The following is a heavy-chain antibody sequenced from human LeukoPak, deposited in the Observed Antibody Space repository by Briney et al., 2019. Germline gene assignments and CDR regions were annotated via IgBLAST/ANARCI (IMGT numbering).Heavy chain of an antibody. CDR1: GGSFSGYY. D-gene: IGHD5-18*01. J-gene: IGHJ1*01. CDR3: ARVRYSYGLKPEGASKYFQH. V-gene: IGHV4-34*01. CDR2: INHSGST. Sequence: NSSETLSLTCAVYGGSFSGYYWSWIRQPPGKGLEWIGEINHSGSTNHNPSLKSRVTISVDTSKNQFSLKLSSVTAADTAVYYCARVRYSYGLKPEGASKYFQHWGQGTLVTVSS.